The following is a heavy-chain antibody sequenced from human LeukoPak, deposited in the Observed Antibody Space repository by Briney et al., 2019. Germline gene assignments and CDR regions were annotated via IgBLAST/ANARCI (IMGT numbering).Heavy chain of an antibody. V-gene: IGHV3-23*01. CDR1: GFTFTSYR. J-gene: IGHJ5*02. CDR3: AKRHWELPQYNWFDP. Sequence: PGGSLRLSCAASGFTFTSYRMDWVRQAPGKGLEWVSTVSSIGGGTSYTDSVRGRFTISRDNSNNTLYLQMNSLRAEDTAVYYCAKRHWELPQYNWFDPWGQGTLVTVSS. D-gene: IGHD1-26*01. CDR2: VSSIGGGT.